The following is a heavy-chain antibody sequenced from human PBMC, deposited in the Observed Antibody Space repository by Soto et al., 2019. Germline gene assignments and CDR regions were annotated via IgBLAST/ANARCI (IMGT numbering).Heavy chain of an antibody. V-gene: IGHV3-23*01. J-gene: IGHJ6*03. CDR3: AKDVVGGALAGYYYYMDV. D-gene: IGHD1-1*01. CDR1: GFTFSSYA. Sequence: GGSLRLSCAASGFTFSSYAMSWVRQAPGKGLEWVSAISGSGGSTYYADSVKGRFTISRDNSKNTLYLQMNSLRAEDTAVYYCAKDVVGGALAGYYYYMDVWGKGTTVTVSS. CDR2: ISGSGGST.